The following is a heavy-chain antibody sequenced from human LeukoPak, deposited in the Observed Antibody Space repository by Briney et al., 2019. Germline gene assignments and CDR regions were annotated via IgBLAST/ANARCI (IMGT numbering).Heavy chain of an antibody. V-gene: IGHV1-18*01. Sequence: ASVKVSCKASGYTFSLYGISWVRQAPGQGLDWIGWISGYDGKTEYAQKVQDRVTMTAATYTNTVYLDLRSLRPDDTAMYYCARDRAFGRRLLPSTASDNWGQGTLVTVSS. CDR2: ISGYDGKT. J-gene: IGHJ4*02. D-gene: IGHD3-22*01. CDR3: ARDRAFGRRLLPSTASDN. CDR1: GYTFSLYG.